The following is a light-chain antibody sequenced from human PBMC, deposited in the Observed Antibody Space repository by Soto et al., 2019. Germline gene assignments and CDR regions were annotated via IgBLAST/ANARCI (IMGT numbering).Light chain of an antibody. J-gene: IGKJ4*01. CDR3: HQRTRWPPT. Sequence: EIVLSQSPATLSLSPGERATLSCRASQSISVYLAWYQQKAGQPPRLLIYDASNRATGIPARFSGSGSGTDFTPTISSLEPEVFAVYYWHQRTRWPPTFGGGTKVEI. V-gene: IGKV3-11*01. CDR2: DAS. CDR1: QSISVY.